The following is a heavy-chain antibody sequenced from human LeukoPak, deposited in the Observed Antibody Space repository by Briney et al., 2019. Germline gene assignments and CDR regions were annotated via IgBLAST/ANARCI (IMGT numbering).Heavy chain of an antibody. V-gene: IGHV4-4*07. CDR1: GGSISSYY. J-gene: IGHJ4*02. CDR2: IYTSGST. D-gene: IGHD6-13*01. CDR3: ARLYSSNWYFDY. Sequence: SETLSLTCTVSGGSISSYYWSLIRQPAGKGLEWIGRIYTSGSTNYNPSLKSRVTMSVDTSKNQFSLKLSSVTAADTAVYYCARLYSSNWYFDYWGQGTLVTVSS.